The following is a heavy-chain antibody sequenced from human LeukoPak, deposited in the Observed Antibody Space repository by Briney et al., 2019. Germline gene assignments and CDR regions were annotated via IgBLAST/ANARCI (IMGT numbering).Heavy chain of an antibody. CDR3: VKRDSASSQKIFDY. CDR1: GFTFSTYA. Sequence: GGSLRLSCAASGFTFSTYAMSWVRQAPGKGLEWVAAISFNGGNTYYADSVKGRFTISRDNPKNTLYLQMNSLRAEDTAVYFCVKRDSASSQKIFDYWGQGTQVAVPS. V-gene: IGHV3-23*01. CDR2: ISFNGGNT. D-gene: IGHD6-13*01. J-gene: IGHJ4*02.